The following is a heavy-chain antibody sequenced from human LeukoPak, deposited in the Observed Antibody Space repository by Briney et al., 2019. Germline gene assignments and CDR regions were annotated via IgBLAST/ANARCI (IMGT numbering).Heavy chain of an antibody. CDR3: ARDHGGSPKGPRFDP. Sequence: SETLSLTCTVSGGSISSYYWSWIRQPPGKGLEWIGYIYYSGSTNYNPSLKSRVTISVDTSKNQFSLKLSSVTAADTAVYYCARDHGGSPKGPRFDPRGQGTLVTVSS. CDR2: IYYSGST. CDR1: GGSISSYY. D-gene: IGHD2-15*01. V-gene: IGHV4-59*01. J-gene: IGHJ5*02.